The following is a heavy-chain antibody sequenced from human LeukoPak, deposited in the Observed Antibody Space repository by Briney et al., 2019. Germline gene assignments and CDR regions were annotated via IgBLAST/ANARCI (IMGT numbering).Heavy chain of an antibody. CDR3: AKVIYYDSSATDY. V-gene: IGHV3-23*01. CDR2: SSGSGGST. CDR1: GVTFSSYA. J-gene: IGHJ4*02. D-gene: IGHD3-22*01. Sequence: PGGSLRLSCAASGVTFSSYAMSWVRQAPGRGLEWVSASSGSGGSTYCADSVKGRFTISRDNSKNTLYLQMNSLRAEDTAVYYCAKVIYYDSSATDYWGQGTLVTVSS.